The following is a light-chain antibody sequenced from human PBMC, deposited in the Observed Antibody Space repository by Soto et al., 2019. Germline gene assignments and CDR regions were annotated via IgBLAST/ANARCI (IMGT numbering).Light chain of an antibody. Sequence: QSVLTQPASVSLSPGQSITTSCTGTSSDVGGYNYVSWYQQHPGKAPKLMIYEVSNRPSGVSNRFSGSKSGNTASLTISGLQAEDEADYYCSSYTSSSTYVFGTGTKVTVL. V-gene: IGLV2-14*01. CDR3: SSYTSSSTYV. J-gene: IGLJ1*01. CDR2: EVS. CDR1: SSDVGGYNY.